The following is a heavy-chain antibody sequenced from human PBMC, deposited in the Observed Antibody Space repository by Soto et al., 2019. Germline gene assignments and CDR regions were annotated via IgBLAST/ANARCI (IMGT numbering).Heavy chain of an antibody. CDR2: ISWNSGSI. J-gene: IGHJ4*02. CDR3: ARDTGRAYYGDYDY. V-gene: IGHV3-9*01. D-gene: IGHD4-17*01. CDR1: GFTFDDYA. Sequence: EVQLVESGGGLVQPGRSLRLSCVASGFTFDDYAMHWVRQAPGKGLEWVSGISWNSGSIGYADSVRGRFTISRDNAKKSLYLQLISLRADDTALYYCARDTGRAYYGDYDYWGQGTLVTVSS.